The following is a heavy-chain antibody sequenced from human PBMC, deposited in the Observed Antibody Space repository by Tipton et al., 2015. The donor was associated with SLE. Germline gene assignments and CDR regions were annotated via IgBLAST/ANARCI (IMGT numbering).Heavy chain of an antibody. D-gene: IGHD3-16*01. J-gene: IGHJ4*02. V-gene: IGHV1-69*06. CDR1: GGTFSSYA. Sequence: QLVQSGAEVKKPGSSVKVSCKASGGTFSSYAISWVRQAPGQGLEWMGGIIPMFGTANYAQKFQGRVTITADKSTSTAYMELSSLRSEDTAVYYCAKDRIPDSRFEIDYWGQGTLVTVSS. CDR3: AKDRIPDSRFEIDY. CDR2: IIPMFGTA.